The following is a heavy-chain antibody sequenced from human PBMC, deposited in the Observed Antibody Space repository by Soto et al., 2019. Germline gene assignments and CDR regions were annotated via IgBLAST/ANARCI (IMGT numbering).Heavy chain of an antibody. Sequence: PGGSLRLSCASSGFTFSSYAMHWVRQAPGKGLEWVAVILYDGSNKYYADSVKGRFTISRDNSKKMLYLQMSSLRGEDTAVYYCARETDGMDVWGQGTTVTVSS. V-gene: IGHV3-30-3*01. CDR3: ARETDGMDV. J-gene: IGHJ6*02. CDR1: GFTFSSYA. CDR2: ILYDGSNK.